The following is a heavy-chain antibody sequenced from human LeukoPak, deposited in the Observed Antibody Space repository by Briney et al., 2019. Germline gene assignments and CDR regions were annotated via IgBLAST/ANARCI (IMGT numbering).Heavy chain of an antibody. V-gene: IGHV4-34*01. CDR3: ASSPPYCSSTSCYYMDV. J-gene: IGHJ6*03. Sequence: SETLSLTCAVYGGSFSGYYWSWIRQPPGKGLEWIGEINHSRSTNYNPSLKSRVTISVDTSKNQFSLKLSSVTAADTAVYYCASSPPYCSSTSCYYMDVWGKGTTVTVSS. CDR2: INHSRST. CDR1: GGSFSGYY. D-gene: IGHD2-2*01.